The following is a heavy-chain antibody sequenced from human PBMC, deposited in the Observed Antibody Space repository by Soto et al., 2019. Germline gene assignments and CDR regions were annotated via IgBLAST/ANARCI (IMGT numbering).Heavy chain of an antibody. V-gene: IGHV3-23*01. CDR3: AKPIARSHDHGFDF. CDR2: ISGSGGST. Sequence: PGGSLRLSCAASGFTFSSYAMSWVRQAPGKGLEWVSAISGSGGSTYYADSVKGRFTISRDNSKNTLYLQMNSLRAEDAAVYYCAKPIARSHDHGFDFWGQGTLVTVSS. J-gene: IGHJ4*02. CDR1: GFTFSSYA. D-gene: IGHD3-16*01.